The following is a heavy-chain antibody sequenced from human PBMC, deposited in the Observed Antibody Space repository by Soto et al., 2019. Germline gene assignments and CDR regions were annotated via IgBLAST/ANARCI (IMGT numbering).Heavy chain of an antibody. J-gene: IGHJ5*02. D-gene: IGHD6-13*01. CDR1: GYTFTSYD. CDR2: MNPNSGNT. Sequence: GALVKVSCKASGYTFTSYDINWVRQATGQGLEWMGWMNPNSGNTGYAQKFQGRVTMTRNTSISTAYMELSSLRSEDTAVYYCARAYGIAAATSWFDPWGQGTLVTVSS. V-gene: IGHV1-8*01. CDR3: ARAYGIAAATSWFDP.